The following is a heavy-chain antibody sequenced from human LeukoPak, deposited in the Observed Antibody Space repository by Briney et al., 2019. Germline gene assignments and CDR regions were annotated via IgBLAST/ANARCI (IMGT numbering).Heavy chain of an antibody. CDR2: IKGDGSEE. V-gene: IGHV3-7*01. CDR3: ARDHVIKQAPPGY. J-gene: IGHJ4*02. CDR1: GFTVKDNF. D-gene: IGHD3-10*01. Sequence: GGSLRLSCAASGFTVKDNFMSWVRQAPGKGLEWVANIKGDGSEEYYVDSVKGRFTISRDNAKSLYLQMNSLRVEDTAVYYCARDHVIKQAPPGYWGQGTLVTVSS.